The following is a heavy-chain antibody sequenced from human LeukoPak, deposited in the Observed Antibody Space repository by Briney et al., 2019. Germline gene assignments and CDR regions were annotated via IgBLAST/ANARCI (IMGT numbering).Heavy chain of an antibody. CDR2: IWYDGSNK. J-gene: IGHJ4*02. V-gene: IGHV3-33*01. Sequence: GGSLRLSCAASGFTFSSYGMHWVRQAPGKGLEWVAVIWYDGSNKYYADSLKGRFTIPRDNSKNTLYLQMNSLRAEDTAVYYCARDRGMLTGYQDYWGRGTLVTVSS. CDR3: ARDRGMLTGYQDY. CDR1: GFTFSSYG. D-gene: IGHD3-9*01.